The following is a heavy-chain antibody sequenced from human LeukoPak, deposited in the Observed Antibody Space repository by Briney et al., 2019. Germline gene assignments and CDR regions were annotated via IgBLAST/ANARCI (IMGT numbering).Heavy chain of an antibody. CDR2: INNNGDST. J-gene: IGHJ3*02. D-gene: IGHD3-16*01. V-gene: IGHV3-64D*06. Sequence: GGSLRLSCSASGFTFSTFAMHWVRQAPGKRLEYVSGINNNGDSTYYSDSVKARLTISRDNSKNTLFLQMASLRAEDTAVYYCVKTMMTFGGVIRTDAFDIWGQGTMVIVSS. CDR1: GFTFSTFA. CDR3: VKTMMTFGGVIRTDAFDI.